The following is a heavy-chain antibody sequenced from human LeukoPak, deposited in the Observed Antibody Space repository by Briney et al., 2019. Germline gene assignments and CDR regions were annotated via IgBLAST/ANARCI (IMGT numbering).Heavy chain of an antibody. V-gene: IGHV3-23*01. Sequence: PGGSLRLSCAASGFTFSSYAMSWVRQAPGKGLEWVSGISGSGASTYYTESVKGRFTISRDNSKNTLYLQVNSLRAEDTAVYYCAKSRQWRYEAFDYWGQGTLVTVSS. CDR3: AKSRQWRYEAFDY. J-gene: IGHJ4*02. D-gene: IGHD5-12*01. CDR1: GFTFSSYA. CDR2: ISGSGAST.